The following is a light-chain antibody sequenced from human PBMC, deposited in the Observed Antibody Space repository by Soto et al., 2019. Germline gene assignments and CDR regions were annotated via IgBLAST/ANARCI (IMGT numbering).Light chain of an antibody. V-gene: IGKV3-20*01. CDR2: GAS. CDR1: ERISSNF. Sequence: VLTQSPGTLSLSPGERATLSCRASERISSNFLAWYQQRPGQAPRLLIYGASTRASGIPDRFSGSGSGTDFARTISRLEPEDFAVYYCQQYGTSPFTFGPGTTVEIK. J-gene: IGKJ3*01. CDR3: QQYGTSPFT.